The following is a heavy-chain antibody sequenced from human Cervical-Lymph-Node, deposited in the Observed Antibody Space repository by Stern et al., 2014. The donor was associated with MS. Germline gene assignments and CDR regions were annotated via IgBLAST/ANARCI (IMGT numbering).Heavy chain of an antibody. CDR3: ARGRVDLIRALGI. D-gene: IGHD3-16*01. Sequence: VQLLQSGAEVKKPGASVKVSCKASGYTFTSYDINWVRQATGQGLEWMGWMTPNNGNTGYAQKFQGRVTLTRNTSISTAYMELSSLRSEDTAVYYCARGRVDLIRALGIWGQGTMVTVSS. CDR2: MTPNNGNT. J-gene: IGHJ3*02. CDR1: GYTFTSYD. V-gene: IGHV1-8*01.